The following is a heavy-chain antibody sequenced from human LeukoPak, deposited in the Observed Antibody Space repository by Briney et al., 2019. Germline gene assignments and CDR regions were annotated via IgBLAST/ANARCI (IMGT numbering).Heavy chain of an antibody. CDR2: INHSGST. CDR1: GGSFSGYY. J-gene: IGHJ4*02. V-gene: IGHV4-34*01. CDR3: ASSSIAVAGSDY. Sequence: SETLSLTCAVYGGSFSGYYWSWIRQPPGKGLEWIGEINHSGSTNYNPSLKSRVTISVDTSKNQFFLKLSSVTAADTAVYYCASSSIAVAGSDYWGQGTLVTVSS. D-gene: IGHD6-19*01.